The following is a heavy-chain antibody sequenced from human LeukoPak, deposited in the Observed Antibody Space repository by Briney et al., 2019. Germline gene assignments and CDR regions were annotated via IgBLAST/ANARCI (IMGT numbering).Heavy chain of an antibody. CDR1: GGSISSGSYY. D-gene: IGHD3-10*01. Sequence: SQTLSLTCTVSGGSISSGSYYWNWIRQPAGKGLEWIGRIYSSGSTNYNPSLKSRVTISVDTSKNQFSLKLSSVTAADTAVYYCARAVGGDGSGSLWGPGTLVTVSS. CDR2: IYSSGST. V-gene: IGHV4-61*02. CDR3: ARAVGGDGSGSL. J-gene: IGHJ4*02.